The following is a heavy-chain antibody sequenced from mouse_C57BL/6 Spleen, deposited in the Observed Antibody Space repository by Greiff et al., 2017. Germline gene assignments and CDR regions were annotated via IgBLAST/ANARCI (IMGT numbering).Heavy chain of an antibody. J-gene: IGHJ2*01. CDR1: GYTFTGYW. V-gene: IGHV1-9*01. CDR3: VIMVAQEVDFDY. D-gene: IGHD2-2*01. Sequence: QVQLQQSGAELMKPGASVKLSCKATGYTFTGYWIEWVKQRPGHGLEWIGEIVPGSGSTNYNAKFKGKATFTADTSSNTAYMQLSSLTTEDSAIYYCVIMVAQEVDFDYWGQGTTLTVSS. CDR2: IVPGSGST.